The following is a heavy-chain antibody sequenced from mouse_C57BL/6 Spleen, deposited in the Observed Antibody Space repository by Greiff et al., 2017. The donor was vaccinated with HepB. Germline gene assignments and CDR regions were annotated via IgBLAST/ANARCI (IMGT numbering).Heavy chain of an antibody. Sequence: QVQLQQPGAELVKPGASVKLSCKASGYTFTSYWMHWVKQRPGQGLEWIGMIHPNSGSTNYNEKFKSKATLTVDKSSSTAYMQLSSLTSEDSAVYYCARAGSNYWYFEVWGTGTTVTVSS. CDR1: GYTFTSYW. CDR2: IHPNSGST. J-gene: IGHJ1*03. CDR3: ARAGSNYWYFEV. D-gene: IGHD2-5*01. V-gene: IGHV1-64*01.